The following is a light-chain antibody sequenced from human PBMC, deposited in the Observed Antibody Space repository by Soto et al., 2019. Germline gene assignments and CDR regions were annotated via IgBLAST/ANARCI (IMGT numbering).Light chain of an antibody. CDR3: SSYAGSNYV. Sequence: QSALTQPPSASGSPGQSVTTSCTGTSSDVGGYNYVSWYQQHPGKAPKLMIYEVSKRPSGVPDRFSGSKSGNTASLTVSGLQAEDEADYYCSSYAGSNYVFGTGTKLTVL. CDR1: SSDVGGYNY. V-gene: IGLV2-8*01. J-gene: IGLJ1*01. CDR2: EVS.